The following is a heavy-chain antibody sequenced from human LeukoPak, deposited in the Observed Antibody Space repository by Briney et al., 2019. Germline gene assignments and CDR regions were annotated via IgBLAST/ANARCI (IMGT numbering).Heavy chain of an antibody. D-gene: IGHD3-10*01. CDR2: ISYDGSNK. J-gene: IGHJ4*02. V-gene: IGHV3-30*18. CDR1: GFSFSGYG. Sequence: GGSLRLSCAASGFSFSGYGMHWVRQAPGKGLEWVAVISYDGSNKYYADSVKGRFTISRDNSKNTLYLQMNSLRAEDTAVYYCAKDESEGSGSSPLDCWGQGTLVTVSS. CDR3: AKDESEGSGSSPLDC.